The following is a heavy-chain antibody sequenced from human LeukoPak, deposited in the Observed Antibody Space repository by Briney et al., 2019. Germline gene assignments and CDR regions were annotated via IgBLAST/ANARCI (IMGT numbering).Heavy chain of an antibody. CDR1: GFPFSGYS. V-gene: IGHV3-48*04. Sequence: GGSLRLSCAASGFPFSGYSMNWVRQAPRKGLEWVSYISGSSSIIYYADSVKGRFTISRDNAKNSLYLQMNSLRAEDTAVYYCARGDCSSTSCSLGGYYYYYMDVWGKGTTVTVSS. CDR3: ARGDCSSTSCSLGGYYYYYMDV. D-gene: IGHD2-2*01. CDR2: ISGSSSII. J-gene: IGHJ6*03.